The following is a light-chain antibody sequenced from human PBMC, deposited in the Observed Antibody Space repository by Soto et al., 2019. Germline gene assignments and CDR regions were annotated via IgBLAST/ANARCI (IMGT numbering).Light chain of an antibody. CDR2: DTS. CDR3: QQYGASPWT. CDR1: QSVSSSH. J-gene: IGKJ1*01. Sequence: EVELTQSPGTLSLSPGERATVYCSATQSVSSSHLSWYQQKRGQAPRLLIYDTSTRATGIPDRFSGSGSGTDFTLTISRLETEDFAVYHCQQYGASPWTFGQGTKVDIK. V-gene: IGKV3-20*01.